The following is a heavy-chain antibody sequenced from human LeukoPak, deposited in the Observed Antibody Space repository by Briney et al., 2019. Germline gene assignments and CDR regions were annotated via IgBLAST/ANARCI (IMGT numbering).Heavy chain of an antibody. CDR2: IIGTGAKT. D-gene: IGHD3-3*01. Sequence: PGGSLRLSCAASGFTFSSYAMSWVRQAPGKGLEWVSVIIGTGAKTHYADSVKGRFTISRDNSKNTLYLQMNSLGVEDTAVYYCARDEGFWSGSDYWGQGTLVTVSS. CDR3: ARDEGFWSGSDY. J-gene: IGHJ4*02. V-gene: IGHV3-23*01. CDR1: GFTFSSYA.